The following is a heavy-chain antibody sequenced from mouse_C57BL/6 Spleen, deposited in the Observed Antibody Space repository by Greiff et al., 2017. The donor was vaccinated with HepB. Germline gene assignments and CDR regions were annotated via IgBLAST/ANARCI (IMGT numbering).Heavy chain of an antibody. CDR1: GFNIKDYY. D-gene: IGHD1-1*01. CDR2: IDPEDGET. Sequence: EVQLQQSGAELVKPGASVKLSCTASGFNIKDYYMHWVKQRTEQGLEWIGRIDPEDGETKYAPKFQGKATITADTSSNTAYLQLSSLTSEDTAVYYCAIERSSSYTYYYAMDYWGQGTSVTVSS. V-gene: IGHV14-2*01. CDR3: AIERSSSYTYYYAMDY. J-gene: IGHJ4*01.